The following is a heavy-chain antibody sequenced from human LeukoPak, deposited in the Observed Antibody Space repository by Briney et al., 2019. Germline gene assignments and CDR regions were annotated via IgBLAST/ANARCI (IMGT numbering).Heavy chain of an antibody. CDR2: INPSGGST. CDR3: ARDRRVVPASDAFDI. CDR1: GYTFTSYY. V-gene: IGHV1-46*01. Sequence: ASVTVSYKASGYTFTSYYMHWVRQAPGQGLEGMGMINPSGGSTSYAQKFQGRVTMTRDTSTSTVYMELSSLRSEDTAVCYCARDRRVVPASDAFDIWGQGTMVTVSS. D-gene: IGHD2-2*01. J-gene: IGHJ3*02.